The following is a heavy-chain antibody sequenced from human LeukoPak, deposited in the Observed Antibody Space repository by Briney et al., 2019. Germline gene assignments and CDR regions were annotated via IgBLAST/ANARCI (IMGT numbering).Heavy chain of an antibody. Sequence: KFGESLKISCKGSGYSFTSYWIGWVRQMPGKGLEWMGIIYPGDSDTRYSPSFQGQVTISADKSISTAYLQWSSLKASDTAMYYCAKIGVPAALGVGRTYFDYWGQGTLVTVSS. CDR2: IYPGDSDT. V-gene: IGHV5-51*01. CDR1: GYSFTSYW. CDR3: AKIGVPAALGVGRTYFDY. D-gene: IGHD2-2*01. J-gene: IGHJ4*02.